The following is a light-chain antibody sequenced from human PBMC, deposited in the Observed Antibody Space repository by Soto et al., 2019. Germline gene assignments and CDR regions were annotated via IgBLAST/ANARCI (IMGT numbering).Light chain of an antibody. CDR3: QQRSHWPPA. CDR2: DAS. J-gene: IGKJ2*01. CDR1: QSVSSY. V-gene: IGKV3-11*01. Sequence: EIVLTQSPATLSLSPGERATLSCRASQSVSSYLAWYQRKPGQAPRILIYDASNRATGIPARFSGSGSGTDFTLTISSLEPEDFAVYYCQQRSHWPPAFGQGTKLEIK.